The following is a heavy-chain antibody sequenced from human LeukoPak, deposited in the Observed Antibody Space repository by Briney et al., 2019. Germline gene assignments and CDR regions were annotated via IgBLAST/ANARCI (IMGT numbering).Heavy chain of an antibody. J-gene: IGHJ4*02. V-gene: IGHV4-59*01. CDR3: ARGGRYYDY. CDR2: IYDSGST. Sequence: SETLSLTCTVSGGSITNYYWSWIRQPPGKGLEWIGYIYDSGSTISNPSLKSRLTISLETSKNQFSLRLSSMTAADTAVFYCARGGRYYDYWGPGTLVTVSS. CDR1: GGSITNYY. D-gene: IGHD1-26*01.